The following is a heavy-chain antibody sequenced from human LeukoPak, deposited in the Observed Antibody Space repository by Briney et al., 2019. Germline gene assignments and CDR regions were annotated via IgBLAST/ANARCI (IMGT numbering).Heavy chain of an antibody. V-gene: IGHV3-33*01. Sequence: GGSLRLSCAASGFTFRSYGMHWVRQAPGKGLEWVAVIWYDGSNKYYADAVKGRFTISRDNSNNTLYLKMNSLRAEDTAVYYCARYSSKWLDPWGQGTLVTVSS. J-gene: IGHJ5*02. CDR2: IWYDGSNK. D-gene: IGHD3-22*01. CDR3: ARYSSKWLDP. CDR1: GFTFRSYG.